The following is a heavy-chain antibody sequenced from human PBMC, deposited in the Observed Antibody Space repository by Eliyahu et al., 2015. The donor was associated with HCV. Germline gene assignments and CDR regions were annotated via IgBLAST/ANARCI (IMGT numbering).Heavy chain of an antibody. CDR1: GFXFXXXX. J-gene: IGHJ4*02. CDR3: ARDGSYYYDSSAEGLFDY. V-gene: IGHV3-33*01. Sequence: QVQLVESGGGVVQPGRSLRLSCAAXGFXFXXXXXHWVRQAPGKGLAWVAVIWYDGSNKYYADSVKGRFTISRDNSKNTLYLQMNSLRAEDTAVYYCARDGSYYYDSSAEGLFDYWGQGTLVTVSS. CDR2: IWYDGSNK. D-gene: IGHD3-22*01.